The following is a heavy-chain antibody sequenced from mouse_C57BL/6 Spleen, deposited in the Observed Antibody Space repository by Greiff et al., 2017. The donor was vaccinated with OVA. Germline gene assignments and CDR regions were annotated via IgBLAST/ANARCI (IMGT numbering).Heavy chain of an antibody. CDR2: IYPGDGDT. V-gene: IGHV1-80*01. CDR1: GYAFSSYW. Sequence: QVQLQQSGAELVKPGASVKISCKASGYAFSSYWMNWVKQRPGKGLAWIGQIYPGDGDTNYNGKFKGKATLTADKSSSTAYMQLSSLTSEDSAVYFCARGGSSFYAMDYWGQGTSVTVSS. CDR3: ARGGSSFYAMDY. J-gene: IGHJ4*01. D-gene: IGHD1-1*01.